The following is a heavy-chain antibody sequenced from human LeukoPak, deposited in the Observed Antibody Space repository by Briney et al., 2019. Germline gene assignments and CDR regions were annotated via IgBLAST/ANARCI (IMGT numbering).Heavy chain of an antibody. Sequence: ASVKVSCKASGCTFTSYGISWVRQAPGQGLEWMGWISAYNGNTNYAQKLQGRVTMTTDTSTSTAYMELRSLRSDDTAVYYCERRGDYYYYMDVWGKGTTVTVSS. CDR2: ISAYNGNT. V-gene: IGHV1-18*01. CDR1: GCTFTSYG. J-gene: IGHJ6*03. CDR3: ERRGDYYYYMDV.